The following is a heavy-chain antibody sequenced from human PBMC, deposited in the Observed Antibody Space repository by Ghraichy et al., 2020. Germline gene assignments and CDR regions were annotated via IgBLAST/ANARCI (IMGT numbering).Heavy chain of an antibody. CDR3: AGDSVGSIDYFDF. CDR1: GFTFSSYS. D-gene: IGHD1-26*01. J-gene: IGHJ4*02. V-gene: IGHV3-21*01. Sequence: GGSLRLSCAGSGFTFSSYSMNWVRPAPGKGLEWVSSISRSGHDIYYADSVKGRFTISRDNAKNSLFLQMNSLRAEDTALYYCAGDSVGSIDYFDFWGQGTLVTVSS. CDR2: ISRSGHDI.